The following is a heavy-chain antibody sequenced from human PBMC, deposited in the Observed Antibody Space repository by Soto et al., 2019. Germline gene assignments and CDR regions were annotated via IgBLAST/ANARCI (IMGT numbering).Heavy chain of an antibody. CDR2: ISSSSSYI. CDR1: GFTFSSYS. D-gene: IGHD5-12*01. J-gene: IGHJ3*02. Sequence: PGGSLRLSCAASGFTFSSYSMNWVRQAPGKGLEWVSSISSSSSYIYYADSVKGRFTISRDNAKNSLYLQMNSLRAEDTAVYYCANIVATIGAFDIWGQGTMVTVSS. CDR3: ANIVATIGAFDI. V-gene: IGHV3-21*01.